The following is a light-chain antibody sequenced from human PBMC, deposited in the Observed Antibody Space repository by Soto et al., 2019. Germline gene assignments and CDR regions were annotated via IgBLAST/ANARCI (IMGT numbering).Light chain of an antibody. J-gene: IGKJ4*01. CDR1: QSFSSSN. V-gene: IGKV3-20*01. Sequence: EVVLTQSPGTLSLSPGERATLSCRASQSFSSSNLAWYQHKPGQPPKLIVYSASRRATGIPDRFGGSGPWTDFTLTISRLEPQDFALYYCQQYGGSPPVTFGGGTKVDIK. CDR3: QQYGGSPPVT. CDR2: SAS.